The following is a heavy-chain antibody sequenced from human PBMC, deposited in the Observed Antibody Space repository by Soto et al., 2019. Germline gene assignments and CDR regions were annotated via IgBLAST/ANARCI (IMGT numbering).Heavy chain of an antibody. V-gene: IGHV3-23*01. D-gene: IGHD1-20*01. J-gene: IGHJ3*02. Sequence: GGSLRLSCAASGFTFSSYAMSWVRQAPGKGLEWVSVISGSGGSTYYADSVKGRFTISRDNSKNTLYLQMNSLRAEDTAVYYCAKSPMRYNWNDGDAFDIWGQGTMVTVSS. CDR3: AKSPMRYNWNDGDAFDI. CDR1: GFTFSSYA. CDR2: ISGSGGST.